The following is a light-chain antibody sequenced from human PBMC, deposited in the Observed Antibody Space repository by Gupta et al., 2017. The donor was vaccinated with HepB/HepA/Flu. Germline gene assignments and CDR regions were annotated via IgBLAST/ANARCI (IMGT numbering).Light chain of an antibody. J-gene: IGKJ3*01. CDR1: QSVLYRLNNKNY. V-gene: IGKV4-1*01. CDR3: QRYDSQIT. CDR2: WAS. Sequence: DMVMTQSPDSLAVSLGERATINCKSSQSVLYRLNNKNYLAWYQQKPGQPPKLLIYWASTREAGVPDRFSGSGSGTDFTLTSSNLQAEDVAVYYCQRYDSQITFGPGTKVDI.